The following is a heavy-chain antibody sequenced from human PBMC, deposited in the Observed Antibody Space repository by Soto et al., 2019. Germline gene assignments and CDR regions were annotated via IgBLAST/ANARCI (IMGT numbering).Heavy chain of an antibody. CDR3: ARQGLWLGELFGY. CDR1: GGSISSSNW. V-gene: IGHV4-4*02. CDR2: IYHSGST. D-gene: IGHD3-10*01. J-gene: IGHJ4*02. Sequence: SETLSLTCAVSGGSISSSNWWSWVRQPPGKGLEWIGEIYHSGSTNYNPSLKSRVTISVDKSKNQFSLKLSSVTAADTAVYYCARQGLWLGELFGYWGQGTLVTVYS.